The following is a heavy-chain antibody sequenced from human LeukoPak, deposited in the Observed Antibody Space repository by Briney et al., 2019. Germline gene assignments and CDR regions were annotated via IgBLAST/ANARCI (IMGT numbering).Heavy chain of an antibody. D-gene: IGHD3-22*01. CDR3: ARGYYYDSSGYDY. Sequence: GGSLRLSCAASGFTFTSYAMSWVRRAPGEGLEWVSAISGSGGSTYYADSVKGRFTISRDNSKNTLYLQMNSLKAEDTAVYYCARGYYYDSSGYDYWGQGTLVTVSS. J-gene: IGHJ4*02. V-gene: IGHV3-23*01. CDR2: ISGSGGST. CDR1: GFTFTSYA.